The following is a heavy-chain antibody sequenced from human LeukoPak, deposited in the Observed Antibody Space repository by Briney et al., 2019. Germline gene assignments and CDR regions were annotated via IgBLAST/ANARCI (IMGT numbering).Heavy chain of an antibody. D-gene: IGHD3-9*01. CDR1: GCTFSSYA. V-gene: IGHV1-69*06. J-gene: IGHJ6*04. Sequence: ASVKVSCKASGCTFSSYAISWVRQAPGQGLEWMGGIIPIFGTANYAQKFQGRVTITADKSTSTAYMELSSLRSEDTAVYYCAREQILTGYYSYYGMDVWGKGTTVTVSS. CDR2: IIPIFGTA. CDR3: AREQILTGYYSYYGMDV.